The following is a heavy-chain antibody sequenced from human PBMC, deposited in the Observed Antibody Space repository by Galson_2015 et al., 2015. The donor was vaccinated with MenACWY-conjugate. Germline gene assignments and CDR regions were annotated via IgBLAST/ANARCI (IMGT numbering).Heavy chain of an antibody. CDR2: IYSGGST. D-gene: IGHD2-2*01. CDR1: GFTVSSNY. CDR3: ARGAIVVVPAAIDPFDY. J-gene: IGHJ4*02. Sequence: LRLSCAASGFTVSSNYMSWVRQAPGKGLEWVSVIYSGGSTYYADSVKGRFTISRHNSKNTLYLQMNSLGAEDTAVYYCARGAIVVVPAAIDPFDYWGQGTLVTVSS. V-gene: IGHV3-53*04.